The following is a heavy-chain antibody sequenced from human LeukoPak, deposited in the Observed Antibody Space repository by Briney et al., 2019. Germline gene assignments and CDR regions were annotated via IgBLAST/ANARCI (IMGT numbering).Heavy chain of an antibody. CDR1: GGSTSSSNW. CDR2: IYHSGST. D-gene: IGHD4-17*01. Sequence: PSETLSLTCAVSGGSTSSSNWWSWVRQPPGKGLEWIGEIYHSGSTNYNPSLKSRVTIAVDKPKNQFSLKLSSVTAADTAVYYCARASQDYGDYSHFDYWGQGTLVTVSS. J-gene: IGHJ4*02. CDR3: ARASQDYGDYSHFDY. V-gene: IGHV4-4*02.